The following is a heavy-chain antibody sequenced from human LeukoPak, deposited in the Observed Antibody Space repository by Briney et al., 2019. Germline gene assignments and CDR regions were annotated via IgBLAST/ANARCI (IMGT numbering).Heavy chain of an antibody. V-gene: IGHV3-23*01. D-gene: IGHD3-10*01. CDR3: AKLTYGSGTYGAFDY. CDR2: IRGSGDIT. J-gene: IGHJ4*02. Sequence: GGSLRLSCAASGFTFSSYGMSWVRQAPGKWLEWVSGIRGSGDITFYADSVKGRFTISRDNSKNTLYLQMNSLRAEDTAVYYCAKLTYGSGTYGAFDYWGQGTLVTVST. CDR1: GFTFSSYG.